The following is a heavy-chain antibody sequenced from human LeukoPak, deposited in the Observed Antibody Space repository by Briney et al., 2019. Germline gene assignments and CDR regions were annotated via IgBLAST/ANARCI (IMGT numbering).Heavy chain of an antibody. V-gene: IGHV3-30-3*01. CDR3: ARDRQGGNWGDFDF. J-gene: IGHJ4*02. Sequence: PGGSLRLSCAASGFTFSSHAMHWVRQAPGKGLEWMALISYDGSNKHYADSVKGRFTISRDNSRNTLYLQMNSLRAEDTAVYYCARDRQGGNWGDFDFWGQGTLVTVSS. D-gene: IGHD3-16*01. CDR2: ISYDGSNK. CDR1: GFTFSSHA.